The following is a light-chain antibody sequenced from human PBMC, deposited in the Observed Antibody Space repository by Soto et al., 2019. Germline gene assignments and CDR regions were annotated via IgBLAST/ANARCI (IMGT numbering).Light chain of an antibody. CDR1: QSISSY. Sequence: DIQMTQSPSSLSASVGDRVTITCRASQSISSYLNWYQQKPGKAPKLLIYAASSLQSRVPSRFSGSGSGTDFTLNISSLQPEDFETYYYQQSYSTPRTFGRETKEEIK. CDR3: QQSYSTPRT. J-gene: IGKJ1*01. V-gene: IGKV1-39*01. CDR2: AAS.